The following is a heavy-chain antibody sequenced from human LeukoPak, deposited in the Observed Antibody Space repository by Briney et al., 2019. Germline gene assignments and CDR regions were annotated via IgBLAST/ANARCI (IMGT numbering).Heavy chain of an antibody. Sequence: GGSLRLSRAASGLIVSQNDMSWVRQAPGRGLEWVSLIYTDGSTHYADSVKGRFTMSRDSSKNTVYLKINSLRPEDTAMYFCVRDRAGAKAWVEFDPWGQGTLVTVSS. CDR2: IYTDGST. J-gene: IGHJ5*02. V-gene: IGHV3-66*02. CDR3: VRDRAGAKAWVEFDP. CDR1: GLIVSQND. D-gene: IGHD3-10*01.